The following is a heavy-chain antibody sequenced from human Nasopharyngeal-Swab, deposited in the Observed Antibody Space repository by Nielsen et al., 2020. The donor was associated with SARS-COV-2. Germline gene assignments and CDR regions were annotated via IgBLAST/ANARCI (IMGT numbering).Heavy chain of an antibody. Sequence: GESLKISCAASGFTFSDYYMSWIRQAPGKGLEWVSYISSSGSTIYYADSVKGRFTISRDNAKNSLYLQMNSLRAEDTAVYYCARDAGGYDYQDFDYWGQGTLVTVSS. CDR2: ISSSGSTI. V-gene: IGHV3-11*04. CDR3: ARDAGGYDYQDFDY. J-gene: IGHJ4*02. CDR1: GFTFSDYY. D-gene: IGHD5-12*01.